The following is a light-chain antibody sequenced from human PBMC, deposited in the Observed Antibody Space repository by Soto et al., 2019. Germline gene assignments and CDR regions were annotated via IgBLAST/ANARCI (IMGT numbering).Light chain of an antibody. CDR3: QQYSHLIT. Sequence: IPLTECPSSLSASLGYRVTITCQASQDISNYLNWYQHKLGKAPKLLIYDASNLETGVPSRFSGSGSGTDFTFTISRLQTEDIATYYCQQYSHLITFGPGTRLEIK. V-gene: IGKV1-33*01. J-gene: IGKJ5*01. CDR1: QDISNY. CDR2: DAS.